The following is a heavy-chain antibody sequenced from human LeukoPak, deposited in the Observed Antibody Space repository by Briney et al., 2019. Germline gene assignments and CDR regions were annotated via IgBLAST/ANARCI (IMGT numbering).Heavy chain of an antibody. Sequence: PGGSLRLSCAASGFTFNSYEMNWVRQPPGKGLEWIGEINHSGSTNYNPSLKSRVTISVDTSKNQFSLKLSSVTAADTAVYYCARGAEWTRAIYYFDYWGQGTLVTVSS. J-gene: IGHJ4*02. CDR1: GFTFNSYE. CDR3: ARGAEWTRAIYYFDY. D-gene: IGHD1-14*01. CDR2: INHSGST. V-gene: IGHV4-34*01.